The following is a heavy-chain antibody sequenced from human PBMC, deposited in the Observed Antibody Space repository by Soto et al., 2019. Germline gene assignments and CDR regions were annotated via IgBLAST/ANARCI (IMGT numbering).Heavy chain of an antibody. CDR3: ARGGGGFYYYYYGMDV. CDR2: IYYSGST. V-gene: IGHV4-31*03. D-gene: IGHD3-10*01. Sequence: PSETLSLTCTDSGGSISSGGYYWSWIRQDPGKGLEWIGYIYYSGSTYYNPSLKSRVTISVDTSKNQFSLKLSSVTAADTAVYYCARGGGGFYYYYYGMDVWGQGTTVTVSS. CDR1: GGSISSGGYY. J-gene: IGHJ6*02.